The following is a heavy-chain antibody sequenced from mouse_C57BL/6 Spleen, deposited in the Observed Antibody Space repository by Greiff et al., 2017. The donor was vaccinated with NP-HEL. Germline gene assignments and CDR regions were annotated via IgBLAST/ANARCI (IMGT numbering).Heavy chain of an antibody. CDR2: INPYNGGT. D-gene: IGHD1-1*01. V-gene: IGHV1-19*01. CDR1: GYTFTDYY. CDR3: ARYSLLPLYWYFDV. J-gene: IGHJ1*03. Sequence: VQLQQSGPVLVKPGASVKMSCKASGYTFTDYYMNWVKQSHGKSLEWIGVINPYNGGTSYNQKFKGKATLTVDKSSSTAYMELNSLTSEDSAVYYCARYSLLPLYWYFDVWGTGTTVTVSS.